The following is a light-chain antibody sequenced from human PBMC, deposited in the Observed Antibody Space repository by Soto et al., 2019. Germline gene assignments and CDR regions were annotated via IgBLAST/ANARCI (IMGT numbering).Light chain of an antibody. V-gene: IGKV3-20*01. J-gene: IGKJ1*01. CDR2: GAS. CDR3: QQYGSSPWT. Sequence: EIVMTQSPATLSVSPGESATLSCRASQSVSSNYLAWYQQKPGQAPRPLIYGASSRATGIPDRFSGSGAGTDFTLTISRLESEDFAVYYCQQYGSSPWTFGQGTKV. CDR1: QSVSSNY.